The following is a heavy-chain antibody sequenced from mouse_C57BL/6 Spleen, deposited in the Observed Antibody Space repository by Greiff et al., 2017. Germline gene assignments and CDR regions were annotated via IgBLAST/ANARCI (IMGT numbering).Heavy chain of an antibody. CDR3: AIPPDYYGNHGWYFDV. D-gene: IGHD2-1*01. V-gene: IGHV1-74*01. Sequence: VQLQQPGAELVKPGASVKVSCKASGYTFTSYWMHWVKQRPGQGLEWIGRIHPSDSDTTYNQKFKGKATLTVDQSSSTAYMQLSSLTSADSAVYYCAIPPDYYGNHGWYFDVWGTGTTVTVSS. J-gene: IGHJ1*03. CDR2: IHPSDSDT. CDR1: GYTFTSYW.